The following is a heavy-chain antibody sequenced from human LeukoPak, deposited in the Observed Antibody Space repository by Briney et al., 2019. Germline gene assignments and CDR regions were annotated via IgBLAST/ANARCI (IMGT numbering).Heavy chain of an antibody. D-gene: IGHD2-8*01. Sequence: PGGSLRLSCAASGFTLSIYAMSWARQAPGKGLEWVSGISGSGDTTYYADPVKGRFTISRDNSKNTLYLQMNSLRAEDTAVYSCAKDFGDCSNGVCYGKPFDYWGQGTLVTASS. CDR3: AKDFGDCSNGVCYGKPFDY. J-gene: IGHJ4*02. V-gene: IGHV3-23*01. CDR1: GFTLSIYA. CDR2: ISGSGDTT.